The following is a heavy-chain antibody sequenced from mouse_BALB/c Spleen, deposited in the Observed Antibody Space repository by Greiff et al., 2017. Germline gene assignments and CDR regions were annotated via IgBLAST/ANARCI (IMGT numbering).Heavy chain of an antibody. Sequence: QVTLKVSGPGILQPSQTLSLTCSFSGFSLSTSGMGVSWIRQPSGKGLEWLAHIYWDDDKRYNPSLKSRLTISKDTSSNQVFLKITSVDTADTATYYCARSNYRTAWFAYWGQGTLVTGSA. CDR2: IYWDDDK. J-gene: IGHJ3*01. V-gene: IGHV8-12*01. CDR1: GFSLSTSGMG. CDR3: ARSNYRTAWFAY. D-gene: IGHD2-14*01.